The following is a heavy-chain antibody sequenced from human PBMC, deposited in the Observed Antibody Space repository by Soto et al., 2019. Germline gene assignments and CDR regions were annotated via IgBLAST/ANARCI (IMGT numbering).Heavy chain of an antibody. CDR1: GFTFSSYW. J-gene: IGHJ6*03. CDR2: INSDGSST. D-gene: IGHD2-2*01. V-gene: IGHV3-74*01. Sequence: GGSLRLSCAASGFTFSSYWMHWVRQAPGKGLVWVSRINSDGSSTSYTDSVKGRFTISRDNAKNTLYLQMNSLRAEDTAVYYCARERVIGYCSSTSCYSYYYYMDVWGKGTTVTVSS. CDR3: ARERVIGYCSSTSCYSYYYYMDV.